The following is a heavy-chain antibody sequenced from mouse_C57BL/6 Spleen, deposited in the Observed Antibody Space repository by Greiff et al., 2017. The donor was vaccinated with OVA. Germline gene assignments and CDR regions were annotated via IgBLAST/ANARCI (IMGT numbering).Heavy chain of an antibody. Sequence: DVKLVESEGGLVQPGSSMKLSCTASGFTFSDYYMAWVRQVPEKGLEWVANINYDGSSTYYLDSLKSRFIISRDNAKNILYLQMSSLKSEDTATYYCARAGNYFDYWGQGTTLTVSS. J-gene: IGHJ2*01. CDR1: GFTFSDYY. CDR2: INYDGSST. CDR3: ARAGNYFDY. D-gene: IGHD4-1*01. V-gene: IGHV5-16*01.